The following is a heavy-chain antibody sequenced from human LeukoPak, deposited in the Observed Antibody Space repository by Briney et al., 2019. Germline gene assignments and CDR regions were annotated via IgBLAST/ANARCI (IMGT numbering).Heavy chain of an antibody. J-gene: IGHJ3*02. V-gene: IGHV3-21*01. D-gene: IGHD6-19*01. CDR2: ISDGSTYI. CDR3: ARSVADGAFDI. CDR1: GFTFSSSS. Sequence: PGGSLRLSSAASGFTFSSSSMNWVRQAPGKGLEWVSSISDGSTYIYHADSVKGRFTISRDNAKNSLSLQMNSLRAEDTALYYCARSVADGAFDIWGQGTMVTVSS.